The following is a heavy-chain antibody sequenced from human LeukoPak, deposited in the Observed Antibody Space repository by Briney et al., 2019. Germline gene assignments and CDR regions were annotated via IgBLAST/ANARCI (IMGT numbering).Heavy chain of an antibody. CDR3: ARDVYGRFDP. CDR2: INTDGSST. J-gene: IGHJ5*02. CDR1: GFTFSSYW. Sequence: GGSLRLSCAASGFTFSSYWMHWVRQAPEKGLVWVSRINTDGSSTTYADSVEGRFTISRDNAKNTLFLQMNSLRAEDTAVYYSARDVYGRFDPWGQGTLVTVSS. D-gene: IGHD2/OR15-2a*01. V-gene: IGHV3-74*01.